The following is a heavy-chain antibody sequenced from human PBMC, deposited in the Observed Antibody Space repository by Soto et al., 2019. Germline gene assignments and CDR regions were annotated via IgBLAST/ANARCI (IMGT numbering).Heavy chain of an antibody. CDR1: GGSISSDY. Sequence: VQLQESGPGLVKPSETLSLICTVSGGSISSDYLSWIRQPAGKGLEWIGRVYTSGYSNSNPSLKSRVTMSVDTSKKQFSLNLSSVTAADTAVYYCAREPTTAGTVNWFDPWGQGTLGTVSS. D-gene: IGHD6-13*01. V-gene: IGHV4-4*07. J-gene: IGHJ5*02. CDR2: VYTSGYS. CDR3: AREPTTAGTVNWFDP.